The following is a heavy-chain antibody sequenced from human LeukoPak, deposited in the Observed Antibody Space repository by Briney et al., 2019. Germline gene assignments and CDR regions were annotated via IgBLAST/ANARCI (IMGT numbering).Heavy chain of an antibody. D-gene: IGHD5-18*01. CDR3: ARVYSYGPTGWDYFDY. V-gene: IGHV1-46*01. Sequence: ASVKVSCKASGYTFTSYYMHWVRQAPGQGLEWMGIINPSGGSTSYAQKFQGRVTMTRDTSTSTVYMELSSLRSEDTAVYYCARVYSYGPTGWDYFDYWGQGTLVTVSS. CDR1: GYTFTSYY. CDR2: INPSGGST. J-gene: IGHJ4*02.